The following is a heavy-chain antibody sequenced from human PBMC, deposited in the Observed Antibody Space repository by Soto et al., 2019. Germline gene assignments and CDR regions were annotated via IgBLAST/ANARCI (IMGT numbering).Heavy chain of an antibody. J-gene: IGHJ4*02. Sequence: QVQLQESGSRLVKPSQTLSLTCAVSGVSISSGTYSWTWIRQPPGKGLEWIGYIYHSGSTYYNPSLKGRVTISVDRSKTQFSRELTSVTATDTAVYYCARGVNFGGDCHSDYWGQGTLVTVSS. CDR3: ARGVNFGGDCHSDY. V-gene: IGHV4-30-2*01. D-gene: IGHD2-21*02. CDR1: GVSISSGTYS. CDR2: IYHSGST.